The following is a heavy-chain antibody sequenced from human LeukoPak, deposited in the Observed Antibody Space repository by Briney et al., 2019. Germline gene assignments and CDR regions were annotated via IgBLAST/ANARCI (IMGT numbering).Heavy chain of an antibody. CDR2: IYHSGST. CDR1: GGSISSSSYY. CDR3: AREQQLVDY. J-gene: IGHJ4*02. D-gene: IGHD6-13*01. V-gene: IGHV4-39*07. Sequence: KPSETLSLTCTVSGGSISSSSYYWGWIRQPPGKGLEWIGYIYHSGSTYYNPSLKSRVTISVDRSKNQFSLKLSSVTAADTAVYYCAREQQLVDYWGQGTLVTVSS.